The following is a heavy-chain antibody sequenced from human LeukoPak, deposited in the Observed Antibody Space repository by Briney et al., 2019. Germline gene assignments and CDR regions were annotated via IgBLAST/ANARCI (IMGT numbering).Heavy chain of an antibody. D-gene: IGHD6-13*01. Sequence: ASVKVSCKASGYTFTSYGISWVRQAPGQGLEWMGWISAYNGNTNYAQKLQGRVTMTTDTSTSTAYMELSSLRSEDTAVYYCARVRSSSWYDWFDPWGQGTLVTVSS. CDR3: ARVRSSSWYDWFDP. CDR2: ISAYNGNT. J-gene: IGHJ5*02. CDR1: GYTFTSYG. V-gene: IGHV1-18*01.